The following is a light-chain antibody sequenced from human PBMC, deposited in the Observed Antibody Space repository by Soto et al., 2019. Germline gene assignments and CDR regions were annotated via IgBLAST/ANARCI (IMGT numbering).Light chain of an antibody. V-gene: IGKV3D-15*01. CDR1: QSVSSN. Sequence: EIVRAQSPGTLSVSAGERATLSCGASQSVSSNLAWYQQKPGQAPRLLIYGASTRATGIRARFSGGGSGTNLTLTAVTLDPQDLAAYHCQHHGRSLTFGQGTRVEIK. CDR2: GAS. J-gene: IGKJ1*01. CDR3: QHHGRSLT.